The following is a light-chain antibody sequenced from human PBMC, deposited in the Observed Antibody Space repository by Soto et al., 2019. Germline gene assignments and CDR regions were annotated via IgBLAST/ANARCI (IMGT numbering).Light chain of an antibody. CDR2: GAS. Sequence: EIVMMQSPDTLSVSPGERATLSCRASQSIASNLAWYQQKPGQAPRLLIHGASNRATGVPARFSGSGSGTEFTLTISSLQSEDFAVSFCQQYHNWPPQYSFGQGTKLQIK. CDR3: QQYHNWPPQYS. CDR1: QSIASN. V-gene: IGKV3-15*01. J-gene: IGKJ2*03.